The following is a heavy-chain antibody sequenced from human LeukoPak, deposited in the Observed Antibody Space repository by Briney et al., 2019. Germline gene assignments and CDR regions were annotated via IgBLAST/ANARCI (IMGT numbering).Heavy chain of an antibody. D-gene: IGHD1-26*01. V-gene: IGHV3-15*01. J-gene: IGHJ1*01. CDR3: TTVKWGQVEYLQY. CDR1: GFTFSSSW. CDR2: IKSKTDGGTI. Sequence: PGGSLRLSCAASGFTFSSSWMSWVRQAPGKGLEWDGRIKSKTDGGTIDYAAPVKGRFTISRDDSRDTMYLQVDSLTTDDTGVYYCTTVKWGQVEYLQYWGQGTLVTVSS.